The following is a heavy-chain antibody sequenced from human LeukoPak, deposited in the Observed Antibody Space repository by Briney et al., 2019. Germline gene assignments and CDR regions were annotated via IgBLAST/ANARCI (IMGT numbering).Heavy chain of an antibody. Sequence: PSQTLSLTCTVSGGSISSGSYYWSWIRQPAGKGLEWIGRIYTSGSTNYNPSLKSRVTISVDTSKNQFSLKLSSVTAADTAVYYCARSRYTMVRGPFDPWGQGTLVTVSS. V-gene: IGHV4-61*02. D-gene: IGHD3-10*01. CDR3: ARSRYTMVRGPFDP. CDR1: GGSISSGSYY. CDR2: IYTSGST. J-gene: IGHJ5*02.